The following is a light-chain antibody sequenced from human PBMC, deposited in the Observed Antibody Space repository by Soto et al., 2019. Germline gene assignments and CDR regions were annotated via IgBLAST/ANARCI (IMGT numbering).Light chain of an antibody. CDR1: QSVSSN. J-gene: IGKJ5*01. CDR3: QQFDDSVT. V-gene: IGKV3D-15*01. CDR2: ATS. Sequence: VMTQSPATLSVSPWERATLSCRASQSVSSNLAWYQQKPGQAPRLLIYATSDRATGTQDRFSGSGSGTESTLTISRLEPEDSAVYYCQQFDDSVTFGQGTRLEIK.